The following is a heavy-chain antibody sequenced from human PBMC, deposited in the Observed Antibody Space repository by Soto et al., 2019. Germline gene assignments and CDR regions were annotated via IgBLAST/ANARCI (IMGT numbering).Heavy chain of an antibody. V-gene: IGHV5-51*01. CDR1: GYTFTIYW. Sequence: LWESLKISWQVSGYTFTIYWLGWVRQIPRQAPEWPALISPSDSDTTYTPSLQGQVTFSPDQSINSASLQLDSLKAADTSISSCARPANTVPHHFDLCGQGTPVTVSS. CDR3: ARPANTVPHHFDL. D-gene: IGHD2-2*02. CDR2: ISPSDSDT. J-gene: IGHJ4*02.